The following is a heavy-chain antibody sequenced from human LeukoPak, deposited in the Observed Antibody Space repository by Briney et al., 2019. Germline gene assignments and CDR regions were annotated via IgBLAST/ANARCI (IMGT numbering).Heavy chain of an antibody. CDR3: ARDNVRSLGYYYYYGMDV. D-gene: IGHD3-10*02. J-gene: IGHJ6*02. CDR1: GFTFSSYG. Sequence: GGSLRLSCAASGFTFSSYGMHWVRQAPGKGLEWVAVIWYDGSNKYYADSVKGRFTISRDNSKNTLYLQMNSLRAEDTAVYYCARDNVRSLGYYYYYGMDVWGQGTTVTVSS. CDR2: IWYDGSNK. V-gene: IGHV3-33*01.